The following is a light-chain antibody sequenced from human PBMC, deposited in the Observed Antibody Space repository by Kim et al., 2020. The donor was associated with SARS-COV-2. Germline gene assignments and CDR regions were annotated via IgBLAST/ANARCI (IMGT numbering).Light chain of an antibody. J-gene: IGLJ2*01. CDR1: KLGDKY. V-gene: IGLV3-1*01. CDR3: QAWDSSLHVV. Sequence: SYELTQPPSVSVSPGQTASITCSGDKLGDKYACWYQQKPGQSPVLVIYQDSKRPSGIPERFSGSNSGNTATLTISGTQAMDEADYYCQAWDSSLHVVFGG. CDR2: QDS.